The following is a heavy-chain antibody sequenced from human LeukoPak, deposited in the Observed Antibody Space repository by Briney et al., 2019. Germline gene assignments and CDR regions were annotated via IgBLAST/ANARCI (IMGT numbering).Heavy chain of an antibody. V-gene: IGHV4-34*01. CDR1: GGSLSGYY. J-gene: IGHJ5*02. Sequence: PSETLSLTCAVYGGSLSGYYWSWIRQSPGKGLEWIGEINDSGSTNYNPSLKSRVTISVDTSKNQFSLKLSSVTAADTAVYYCARDRELSAFDPWGQGTLVTVSS. CDR2: INDSGST. CDR3: ARDRELSAFDP. D-gene: IGHD1-7*01.